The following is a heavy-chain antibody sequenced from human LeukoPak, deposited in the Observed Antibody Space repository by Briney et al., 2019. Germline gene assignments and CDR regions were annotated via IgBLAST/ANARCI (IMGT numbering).Heavy chain of an antibody. V-gene: IGHV4-59*01. D-gene: IGHD6-19*01. CDR2: IYYSGST. Sequence: SETLSLTCTVSGGSISSYYWSWIRQPPGKGLEWIGYIYYSGSTNYNPSLKSRVTISVDTSKNQFSLKLSSVTAADTAVYYCARDSGQWLVPGYYFDYWGQGTLVTVSS. CDR1: GGSISSYY. J-gene: IGHJ4*02. CDR3: ARDSGQWLVPGYYFDY.